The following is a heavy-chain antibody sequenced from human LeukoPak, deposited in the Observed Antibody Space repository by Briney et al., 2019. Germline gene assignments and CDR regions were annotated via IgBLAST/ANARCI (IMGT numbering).Heavy chain of an antibody. V-gene: IGHV3-21*01. CDR3: ARSLYYYDSIPSS. J-gene: IGHJ4*02. CDR2: ISSSSSYI. D-gene: IGHD3-22*01. CDR1: AVTFSSYS. Sequence: PGGSLRLSCAASAVTFSSYSMNCGRQAPGKGLQWVSSISSSSSYIYYADSVKGRFTISRDNAKNSLYLQMNSLRAEDTAVYYCARSLYYYDSIPSSWGQGTLVTVSS.